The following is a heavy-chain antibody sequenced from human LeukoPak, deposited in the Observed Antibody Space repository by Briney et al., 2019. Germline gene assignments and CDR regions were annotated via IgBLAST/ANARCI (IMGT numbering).Heavy chain of an antibody. D-gene: IGHD1-26*01. CDR2: ISYDGSNK. J-gene: IGHJ4*02. Sequence: GGSLRLSCAASGFTFSTYGMHWVRQAPGKGLEWVAVISYDGSNKYFADSVKGRFTISRDNSKNTLYLQMNSLRAEDTAVYSCAKDINRGTYFGLFDSWGQGTLVTVSS. CDR1: GFTFSTYG. CDR3: AKDINRGTYFGLFDS. V-gene: IGHV3-30*18.